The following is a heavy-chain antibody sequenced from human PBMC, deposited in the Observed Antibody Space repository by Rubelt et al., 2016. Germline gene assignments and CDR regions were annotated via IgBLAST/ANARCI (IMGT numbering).Heavy chain of an antibody. CDR1: GGSISSGSYY. D-gene: IGHD2-2*01. J-gene: IGHJ5*02. V-gene: IGHV4-39*01. CDR2: TYYCGRT. Sequence: QLQLQESGPGLVRPSETPSLTCTVPGGSISSGSYYWGWIRQPPGKGLEWTGGTYYCGRTYYPLSLKSRVTISVGTAKNQFSLKLGSVPAADPAVYYGARHGRNCSSTSCGLNWFDPWGQGTLVTVSS. CDR3: ARHGRNCSSTSCGLNWFDP.